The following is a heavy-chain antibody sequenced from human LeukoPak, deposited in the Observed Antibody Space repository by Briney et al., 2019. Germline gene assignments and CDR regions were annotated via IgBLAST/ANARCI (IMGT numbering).Heavy chain of an antibody. V-gene: IGHV3-23*01. Sequence: GGSLRLSCVASGFTFSNYAMSWVRQAPGKGLEWVSSIFGSTGSTYYADSVKGRVTISRDNSRNTVYLQMNSLRAEDTAIYYCAKDRTYYSDFSAYYFSPPLQQYWGQGTLVTVSS. CDR3: AKDRTYYSDFSAYYFSPPLQQY. J-gene: IGHJ4*02. CDR1: GFTFSNYA. CDR2: IFGSTGST. D-gene: IGHD3-22*01.